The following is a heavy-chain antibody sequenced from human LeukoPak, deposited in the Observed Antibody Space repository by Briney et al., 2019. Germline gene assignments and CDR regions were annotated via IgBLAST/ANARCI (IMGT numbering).Heavy chain of an antibody. J-gene: IGHJ5*02. CDR2: INHSGST. V-gene: IGHV4-34*01. CDR1: GGSFSGYY. CDR3: ARGMTIVVVTNFDP. Sequence: SETLSLTCAVYGGSFSGYYWSWIRQPPGKGLEWIGEINHSGSTNYNPSLKSRVTTSVDTSKNQFSLKLSSVTAADTAVYYCARGMTIVVVTNFDPWGQGTLVTVSS. D-gene: IGHD3-22*01.